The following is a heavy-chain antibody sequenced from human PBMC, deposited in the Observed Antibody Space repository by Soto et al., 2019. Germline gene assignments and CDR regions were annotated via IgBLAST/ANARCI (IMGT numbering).Heavy chain of an antibody. Sequence: PGGSLRLSCAASGFTFSSYAMSWVRQAPGKGLKWVPYISGSASTTYYADSVKGRFTISRENAMNSLYLQMNSLRAEDTAIYYCARAYSSSSGKNAFDFWGQGTMVTVSS. J-gene: IGHJ3*01. CDR1: GFTFSSYA. CDR2: ISGSASTT. CDR3: ARAYSSSSGKNAFDF. V-gene: IGHV3-48*01. D-gene: IGHD6-13*01.